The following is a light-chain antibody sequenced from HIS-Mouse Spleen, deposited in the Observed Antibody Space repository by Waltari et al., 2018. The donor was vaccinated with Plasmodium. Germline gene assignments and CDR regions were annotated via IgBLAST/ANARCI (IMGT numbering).Light chain of an antibody. CDR3: SSYTSSSTRVV. CDR1: SSDVGGYNY. Sequence: QSALTQPASVSGSPGQSITISCTGTSSDVGGYNYVSWYQQHPGKAPNLMIYEVSNRPAGVSNRFSGSKSGNTACLTISGLQGEDEADYYCSSYTSSSTRVVFGGGTKLTVL. V-gene: IGLV2-14*01. J-gene: IGLJ2*01. CDR2: EVS.